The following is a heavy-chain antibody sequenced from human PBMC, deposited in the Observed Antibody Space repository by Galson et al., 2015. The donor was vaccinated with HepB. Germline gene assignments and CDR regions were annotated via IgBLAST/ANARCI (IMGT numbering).Heavy chain of an antibody. CDR3: ARPPPYYYDSSGYYPNDAFDI. V-gene: IGHV3-21*01. D-gene: IGHD3-22*01. CDR1: GFTFSSYS. J-gene: IGHJ3*02. CDR2: ISSSSSYI. Sequence: SLRLSCAASGFTFSSYSMNWVRQAPGKGLEWVSSISSSSSYIYYADSVKGRFTISRDNAKNSLYLQMNSLRAEDTAVYYCARPPPYYYDSSGYYPNDAFDIWGQGTMVTVSS.